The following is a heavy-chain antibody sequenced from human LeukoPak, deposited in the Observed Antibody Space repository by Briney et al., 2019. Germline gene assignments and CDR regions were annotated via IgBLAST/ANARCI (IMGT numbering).Heavy chain of an antibody. D-gene: IGHD6-13*01. CDR1: GFTFDDYA. V-gene: IGHV3-9*01. Sequence: GGPLRLSCAASGFTFDDYAMHWVRQAPGKGPEWVSGISWNSGSIGYADSVKGRFTISRDNAKNSLYLQMNSLRAKDTALYYCAKDIRAAGVFDYWGQGTLVTVSS. CDR3: AKDIRAAGVFDY. J-gene: IGHJ4*02. CDR2: ISWNSGSI.